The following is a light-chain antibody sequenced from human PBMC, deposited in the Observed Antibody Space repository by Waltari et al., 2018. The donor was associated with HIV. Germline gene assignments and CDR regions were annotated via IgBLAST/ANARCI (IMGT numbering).Light chain of an antibody. Sequence: QSALTQPRSVSGSPGQSVTISCTGTSSDVGGYNYVSWYQQHPGKAPKLMIYDVSKRPSGVPDRFSGSKSGNTASLTISGLQAEDEADYYCCSYAGDYTFVPFGGGTKLTVL. V-gene: IGLV2-11*01. CDR1: SSDVGGYNY. CDR2: DVS. J-gene: IGLJ2*01. CDR3: CSYAGDYTFVP.